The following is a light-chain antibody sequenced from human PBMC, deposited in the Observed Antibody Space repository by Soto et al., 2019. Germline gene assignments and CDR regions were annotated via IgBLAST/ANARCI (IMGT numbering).Light chain of an antibody. CDR2: DVS. V-gene: IGLV2-14*01. J-gene: IGLJ2*01. CDR1: RSDVGGYNY. CDR3: SSYTSTSTDVV. Sequence: QSALTQPASVSGSPGQSITISCTGTRSDVGGYNYVSWYQQHPGKAPKLMIYDVSNRPSGVSNRFSGSKSANTASLTISGLQAEDEGDYYCSSYTSTSTDVVFGRGTKLTVL.